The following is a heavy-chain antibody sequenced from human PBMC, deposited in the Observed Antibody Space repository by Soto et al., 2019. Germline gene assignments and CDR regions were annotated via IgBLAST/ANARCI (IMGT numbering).Heavy chain of an antibody. D-gene: IGHD5-12*01. CDR1: GYTFTRSG. CDR3: AREGVATSYYYGMDI. CDR2: ISSYNGDT. J-gene: IGHJ6*02. V-gene: IGHV1-18*01. Sequence: QVQLVQSGAEVKKPGASVKVSCKASGYTFTRSGISWARQAPGQGPEWMGWISSYNGDTNYAQTFQGRVTMTTDTSTSTAYMELRSLRSDDTAVYYCAREGVATSYYYGMDIWGQGTPVTVSS.